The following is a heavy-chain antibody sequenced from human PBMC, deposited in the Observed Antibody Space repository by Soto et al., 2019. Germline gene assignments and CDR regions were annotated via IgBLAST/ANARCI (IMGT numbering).Heavy chain of an antibody. J-gene: IGHJ4*02. Sequence: PSETLSLICTVSGGSVSGGSYFWSWVRQPPGKGLEWIGYFYYSGSTKYNPSLKSRVTILEDTSKNQFSLKLNSVTAADTAVYYCAREGRMGTFDYWGQGALVTVSS. CDR3: AREGRMGTFDY. CDR1: GGSVSGGSYF. CDR2: FYYSGST. D-gene: IGHD1-1*01. V-gene: IGHV4-61*01.